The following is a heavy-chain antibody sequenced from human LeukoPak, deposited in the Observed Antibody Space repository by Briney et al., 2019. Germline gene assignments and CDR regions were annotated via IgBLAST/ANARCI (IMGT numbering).Heavy chain of an antibody. CDR3: AKDLGPQ. Sequence: PGGSLRLSCAVSGFTFSTYDMSWVRQAPGKGLEWVSSISGSGGSPYYADPVKGRFTVSGDTSKNTLYLQMNSLRAEDTAVYYCAKDLGPQWGQGTLVTVSS. CDR2: ISGSGGSP. V-gene: IGHV3-23*01. CDR1: GFTFSTYD. D-gene: IGHD7-27*01. J-gene: IGHJ4*02.